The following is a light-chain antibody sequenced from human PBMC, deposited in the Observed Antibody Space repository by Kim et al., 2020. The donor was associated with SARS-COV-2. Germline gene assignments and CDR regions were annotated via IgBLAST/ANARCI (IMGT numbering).Light chain of an antibody. CDR1: SGHGSYA. CDR2: LNSDGSH. V-gene: IGLV4-69*01. CDR3: QTWGTGRGV. J-gene: IGLJ2*01. Sequence: ASVKLTGTLSSGHGSYAIAWHQQQPEKGPRYLMKLNSDGSHSKGDGIPDRFSGSSSGAERYLTISSLQSEDEADYYCQTWGTGRGVFGGGTQLTVL.